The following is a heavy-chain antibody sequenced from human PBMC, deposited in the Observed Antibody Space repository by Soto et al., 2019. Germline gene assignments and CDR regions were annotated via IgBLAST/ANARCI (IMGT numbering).Heavy chain of an antibody. Sequence: ASVKVSCKASGYTFTSYGISWVRQAPGQGLEWMGWISAYNGNTNYAQKLQGRVTMTTDTSTSTAYMELRSLRSDDTAVYYCARVHCSSTSCYWFDPWGRGTLVTVSS. CDR1: GYTFTSYG. J-gene: IGHJ5*02. CDR3: ARVHCSSTSCYWFDP. D-gene: IGHD2-2*01. CDR2: ISAYNGNT. V-gene: IGHV1-18*01.